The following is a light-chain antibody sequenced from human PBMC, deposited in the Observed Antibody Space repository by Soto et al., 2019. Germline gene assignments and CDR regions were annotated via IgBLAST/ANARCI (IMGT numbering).Light chain of an antibody. V-gene: IGLV4-69*01. CDR1: SGHSSYA. CDR3: QTWGTVINV. CDR2: LNSDGSH. J-gene: IGLJ1*01. Sequence: QLVLTQSPSASASLGASVKLTCTLSSGHSSYAIAWPQQQPEKGPRYLMKLNSDGSHSKGDGIPDRFSGSSSGAERYLIISSLQSEDEADYYCQTWGTVINVFGTGTKLTVL.